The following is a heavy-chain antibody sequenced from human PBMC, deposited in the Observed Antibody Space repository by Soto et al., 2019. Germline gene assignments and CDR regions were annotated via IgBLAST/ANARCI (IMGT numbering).Heavy chain of an antibody. Sequence: VQLEQWGAGLLKPSETLSLTCAVYGGSFSGYYWTWIRQSPGKGLEWIGEMNHGGRTNYNPSLKSRVTISADPSKNQFYLKLSSVTAADTAVYYCARGRTYADFWGGDYWGQGNLVTVSS. J-gene: IGHJ4*02. V-gene: IGHV4-34*01. CDR1: GGSFSGYY. D-gene: IGHD3-3*01. CDR2: MNHGGRT. CDR3: ARGRTYADFWGGDY.